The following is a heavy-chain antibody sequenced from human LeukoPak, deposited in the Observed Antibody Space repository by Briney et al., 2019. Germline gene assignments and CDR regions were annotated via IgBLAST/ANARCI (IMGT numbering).Heavy chain of an antibody. D-gene: IGHD6-13*01. Sequence: GGSLRLSCAASGFTFSSYSMNWVRQAPGKGLEWVSYISSSGLTIYYADSVKGRFTISRDNAKNSLYLQMNSLRAEDTAVYYCARDFSSTWPFDQWGQGTLVTVSS. J-gene: IGHJ4*02. CDR1: GFTFSSYS. V-gene: IGHV3-48*04. CDR2: ISSSGLTI. CDR3: ARDFSSTWPFDQ.